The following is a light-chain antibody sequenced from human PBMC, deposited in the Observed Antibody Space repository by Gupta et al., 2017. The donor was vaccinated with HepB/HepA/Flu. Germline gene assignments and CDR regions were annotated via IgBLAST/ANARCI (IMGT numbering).Light chain of an antibody. Sequence: EIVLTQSPGTLSLSPGERATLSCRASQSVSSSYLAWYQQKPGQAPRLLIYGASSRATGIPDRFSGSGSGTEFTLTISRREPEDFAVYYCQHEGSSSITFGQGTQLEIK. J-gene: IGKJ5*01. CDR3: QHEGSSSIT. V-gene: IGKV3-20*01. CDR2: GAS. CDR1: QSVSSSY.